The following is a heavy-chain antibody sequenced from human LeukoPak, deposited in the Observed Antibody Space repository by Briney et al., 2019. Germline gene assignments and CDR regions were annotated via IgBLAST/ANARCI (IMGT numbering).Heavy chain of an antibody. V-gene: IGHV3-23*01. CDR3: AKARDAYNFYYFDY. Sequence: GGSLRLSCAGSGFTFSSYVMSWVRQAPGKGLEWVSMISGGGVKTYYADSVKGRFTISRDNSKNTLYLQMNSLRAEDTAVYYCAKARDAYNFYYFDYWGQGTLVTVSS. CDR2: ISGGGVKT. D-gene: IGHD5-24*01. J-gene: IGHJ4*02. CDR1: GFTFSSYV.